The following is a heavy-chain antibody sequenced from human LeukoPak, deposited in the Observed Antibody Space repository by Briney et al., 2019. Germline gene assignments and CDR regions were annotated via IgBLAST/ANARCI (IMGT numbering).Heavy chain of an antibody. CDR3: ARERYYYDSSGYYYFDY. Sequence: GGSLRLSCAASGFTVSSNYMSWVRQAPGKGLEWVSVIYSGGSTYYEDFVESRFTISRDNSKNTLYLQMNSLRAEDTAVYYCARERYYYDSSGYYYFDYWGQGTLVTVSS. CDR1: GFTVSSNY. D-gene: IGHD3-22*01. V-gene: IGHV3-66*02. CDR2: IYSGGST. J-gene: IGHJ4*02.